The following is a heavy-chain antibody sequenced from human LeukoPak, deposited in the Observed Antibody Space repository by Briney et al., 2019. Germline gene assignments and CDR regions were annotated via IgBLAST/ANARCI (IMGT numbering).Heavy chain of an antibody. Sequence: SETLSLTCAVYGGSFSGYYWSWIRQPPGKGLEWIGEINHSGSTNYNPSLKSRVTISVDTSKNQFSLKLSSVTAAHTAVYYCARPGYSYGYVDYWGQGTLVTVSS. D-gene: IGHD5-18*01. J-gene: IGHJ4*02. CDR3: ARPGYSYGYVDY. V-gene: IGHV4-34*01. CDR2: INHSGST. CDR1: GGSFSGYY.